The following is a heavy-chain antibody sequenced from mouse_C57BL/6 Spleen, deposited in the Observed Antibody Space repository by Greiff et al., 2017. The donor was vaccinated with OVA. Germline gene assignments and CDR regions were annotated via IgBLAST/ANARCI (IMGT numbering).Heavy chain of an antibody. D-gene: IGHD2-5*01. CDR3: ARRGYYSNFDY. CDR1: GYTFTSYW. CDR2: IDPSDSYT. Sequence: VQLHQPGAELVMPGASVKLSCKASGYTFTSYWMHWVKQRPGQGLEWIGAIDPSDSYTNYNQKFKGKSTLTVDKSSSTAYMQLSSLTSEDSAVYYCARRGYYSNFDYWGQGTTLTVSS. V-gene: IGHV1-69*01. J-gene: IGHJ2*01.